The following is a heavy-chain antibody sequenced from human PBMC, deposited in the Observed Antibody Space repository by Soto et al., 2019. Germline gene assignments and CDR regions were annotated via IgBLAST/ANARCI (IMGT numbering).Heavy chain of an antibody. CDR3: ASALSGYVT. CDR1: GITYTTYA. Sequence: QVQLVQSGAEVKKPGASVKVSCKASGITYTTYALHWFRHAPGQGLEWMGRINPGNGNTRHSQRFQGRVRLTTDTSARTAYMDLSSLTSEDTAVYYCASALSGYVTWGQGTLINVAS. CDR2: INPGNGNT. V-gene: IGHV1-3*01. D-gene: IGHD5-12*01. J-gene: IGHJ5*02.